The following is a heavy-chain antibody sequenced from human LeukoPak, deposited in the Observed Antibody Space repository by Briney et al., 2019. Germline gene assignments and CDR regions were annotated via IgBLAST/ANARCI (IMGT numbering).Heavy chain of an antibody. D-gene: IGHD6-13*01. CDR2: INHSGST. CDR3: ARGARRYIAAAGTWYYYYYMDV. V-gene: IGHV4-34*01. J-gene: IGHJ6*03. Sequence: KSSETLSLTCAVYGGSFSGYYWSWIRQPPGKGLEWIGEINHSGSTNYNPSLKSRVTISVDTSKSQFSLKLSSVTAADTAVYYCARGARRYIAAAGTWYYYYYMDVWGKGTTVTVSS. CDR1: GGSFSGYY.